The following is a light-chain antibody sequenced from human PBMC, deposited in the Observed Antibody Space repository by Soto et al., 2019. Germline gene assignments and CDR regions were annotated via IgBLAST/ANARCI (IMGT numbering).Light chain of an antibody. CDR2: EVS. CDR3: SSYTSSRTRL. V-gene: IGLV2-14*01. Sequence: QSVLTQPASVSGSPGQSITISCTGTSSDVGGYNYVSWYQQHPGKAPKLMIYEVSNRPSGVSNRFSGSKSGNTASLTISGLQAEDEADYYCSSYTSSRTRLFGGGTKLTV. CDR1: SSDVGGYNY. J-gene: IGLJ2*01.